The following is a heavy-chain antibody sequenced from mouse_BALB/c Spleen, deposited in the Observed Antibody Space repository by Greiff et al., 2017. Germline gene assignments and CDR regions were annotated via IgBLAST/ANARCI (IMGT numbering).Heavy chain of an antibody. CDR1: GFTFSSYT. D-gene: IGHD3-3*01. CDR2: ISNGGGST. J-gene: IGHJ4*01. V-gene: IGHV5-12-2*01. CDR3: ARHRASYAMDY. Sequence: EVKLVESGGGLVQPGGSLKLSCAASGFTFSSYTMSWVRQTPEKRLEWVAYISNGGGSTYYPDTVKGRFTISRDNAKNTLYLQMSSLKSEDTAMYYCARHRASYAMDYWGQGTSVTVSS.